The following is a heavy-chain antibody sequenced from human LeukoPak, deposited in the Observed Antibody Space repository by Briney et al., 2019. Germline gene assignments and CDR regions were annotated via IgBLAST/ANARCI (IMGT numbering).Heavy chain of an antibody. J-gene: IGHJ4*02. CDR1: GYTFTGYF. CDR2: ISAYNGNT. CDR3: AREGYYDSSGYHLDY. D-gene: IGHD3-22*01. V-gene: IGHV1-18*04. Sequence: ASVKVSCKASGYTFTGYFMHWVRQAPGQGLEWMGWISAYNGNTNYAQKLQGRVTMTTDTSTSTAYMELRSLRSDDTAVYYCAREGYYDSSGYHLDYWGQGTLVTVSS.